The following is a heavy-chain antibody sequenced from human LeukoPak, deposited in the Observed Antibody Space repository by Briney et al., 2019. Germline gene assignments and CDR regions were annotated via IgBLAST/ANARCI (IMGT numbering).Heavy chain of an antibody. CDR2: ISGSDGRT. CDR3: ARESVYYDIFTGYYTYFDY. D-gene: IGHD3-9*01. Sequence: GGTLRLSCAASGFTFSSYDISWVRQAPGKGLEWVSGISGSDGRTYYADSVKGRFTVSRDNSKNTLYLQMNSLRAEDTAVYYCARESVYYDIFTGYYTYFDYWGQGTLVTVSS. V-gene: IGHV3-23*01. J-gene: IGHJ4*02. CDR1: GFTFSSYD.